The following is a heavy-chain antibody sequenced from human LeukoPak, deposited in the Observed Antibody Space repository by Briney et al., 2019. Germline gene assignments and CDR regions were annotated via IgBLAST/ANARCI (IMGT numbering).Heavy chain of an antibody. D-gene: IGHD3-22*01. Sequence: KASETLSLTCTVSGYSISSDYYWGWIRQPPGKGLEWIGSIYHSGSTYYTPSLKSRVTISVDTSKNQFSLKLSSVTAADTAVYYCARGGYYYDSSGQIGDYWGQGTLVTVSS. CDR3: ARGGYYYDSSGQIGDY. V-gene: IGHV4-38-2*02. CDR2: IYHSGST. J-gene: IGHJ4*02. CDR1: GYSISSDYY.